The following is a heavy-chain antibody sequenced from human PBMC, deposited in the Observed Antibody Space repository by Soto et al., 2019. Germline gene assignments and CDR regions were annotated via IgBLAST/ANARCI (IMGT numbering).Heavy chain of an antibody. CDR3: ARGQVVAAQH. J-gene: IGHJ4*02. D-gene: IGHD2-15*01. V-gene: IGHV4-61*08. CDR1: GDSVSSGAYY. CDR2: VYYSGST. Sequence: SETLSLTCSVSGDSVSSGAYYWGWIRQPPGKGLEWIGYVYYSGSTSYNPSLETGVTISVDRSKNQFSLKLSSVTAADTAVYYCARGQVVAAQHWGQGTMVTVSS.